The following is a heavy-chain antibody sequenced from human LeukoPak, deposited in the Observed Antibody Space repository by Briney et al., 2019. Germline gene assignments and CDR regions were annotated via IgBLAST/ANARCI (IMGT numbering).Heavy chain of an antibody. D-gene: IGHD6-13*01. V-gene: IGHV4-59*12. CDR2: IYYSGSA. J-gene: IGHJ4*02. CDR3: ARDGDSSSWYYYFDY. Sequence: SETLSLTCTVSGGSISSYYWSWIRQPPGKGLEWIGYIYYSGSANYNPSLKSRVTISVDTSKNQFSLKLSSVTAADTAVYYCARDGDSSSWYYYFDYWGQGTLVTVSS. CDR1: GGSISSYY.